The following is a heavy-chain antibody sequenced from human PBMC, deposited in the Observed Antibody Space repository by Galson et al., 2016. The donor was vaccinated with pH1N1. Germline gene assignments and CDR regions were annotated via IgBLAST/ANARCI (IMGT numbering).Heavy chain of an antibody. J-gene: IGHJ4*02. CDR1: GFTFTQEY. Sequence: SVKVSCKASGFTFTQEYIHWVRQAPGQGLEWMGVIDPSNGGTTYSQKFQGLVTMTRNTSTNTVYMELGGLTSEYTAVYSCIRDHGRLRDYWGQGTLVTVSS. V-gene: IGHV1-46*01. CDR2: IDPSNGGT. CDR3: IRDHGRLRDY.